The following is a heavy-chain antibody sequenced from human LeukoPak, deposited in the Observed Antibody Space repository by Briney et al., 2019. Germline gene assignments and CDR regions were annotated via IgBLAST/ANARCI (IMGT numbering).Heavy chain of an antibody. Sequence: ASVKVSCKVSGYTLTELSMHWVRQAPGQGLEWMGIINPSGGRTSYPQKFRGRVTMTRDTSTGTVYMELSSLRSEDTAVYYCARGPDYYDSSGSDYYGMDVWGQGTTVTVSS. CDR2: INPSGGRT. D-gene: IGHD3-22*01. CDR1: GYTLTELS. J-gene: IGHJ6*02. CDR3: ARGPDYYDSSGSDYYGMDV. V-gene: IGHV1-46*01.